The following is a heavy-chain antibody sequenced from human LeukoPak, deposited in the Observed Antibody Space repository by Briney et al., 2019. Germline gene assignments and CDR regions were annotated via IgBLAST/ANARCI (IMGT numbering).Heavy chain of an antibody. CDR2: IKQDGSKK. CDR3: ARVPPLNYYGSGSYYPL. J-gene: IGHJ4*02. V-gene: IGHV3-7*01. CDR1: GFTFSSYW. Sequence: GGSLRLSCAASGFTFSSYWMSWVRQAPGKGLEWVANIKQDGSKKYYADSVKGRFTISRDNAKNSLYLQMNSLRAEDTAVYYCARVPPLNYYGSGSYYPLWGQGTLVTVSS. D-gene: IGHD3-10*01.